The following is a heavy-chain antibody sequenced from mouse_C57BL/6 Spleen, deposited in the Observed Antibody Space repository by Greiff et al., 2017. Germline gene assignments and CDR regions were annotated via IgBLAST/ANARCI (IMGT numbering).Heavy chain of an antibody. D-gene: IGHD3-1*01. V-gene: IGHV3-6*01. CDR3: ARRGLYAMDY. Sequence: EVHLVESGPGLVKPSQSLSLTCSVTGYSITSGYYWNWIRQFPGNKLEWMGYISYDGSNNYNPSLKNRISITRDTSKNQFFLKLNSVTTEDTATYYCARRGLYAMDYWGQGTSVTVSS. J-gene: IGHJ4*01. CDR2: ISYDGSN. CDR1: GYSITSGYY.